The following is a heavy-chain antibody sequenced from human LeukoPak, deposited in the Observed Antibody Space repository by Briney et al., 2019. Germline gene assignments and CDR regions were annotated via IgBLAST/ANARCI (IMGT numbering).Heavy chain of an antibody. Sequence: PGGSLRLSCAASGFTFNSHWMTWVRQAPGKGLEWVSAISGSGGSTYYADSVKGRFTISRDNAKNTLYLQMNSLRAEDTAVYYCARETSGYYYQSFFDYWGQGTLVTVSS. CDR2: ISGSGGST. CDR3: ARETSGYYYQSFFDY. D-gene: IGHD3-22*01. J-gene: IGHJ4*02. V-gene: IGHV3-23*01. CDR1: GFTFNSHW.